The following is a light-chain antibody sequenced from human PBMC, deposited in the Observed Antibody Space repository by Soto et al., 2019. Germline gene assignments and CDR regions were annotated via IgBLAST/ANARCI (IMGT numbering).Light chain of an antibody. CDR1: QSVSSSY. J-gene: IGKJ4*01. CDR2: RAS. V-gene: IGKV3-20*01. CDR3: HQYGSSPLT. Sequence: FVSTQSPHTLPFAPGARATPSCQASQSVSSSYLAWYQQKPGQTPKVLIYRASTRATGIPDRFSGSGSGTDFTLTISRLEAEDVAVYHCHQYGSSPLTFGGGTMVDIK.